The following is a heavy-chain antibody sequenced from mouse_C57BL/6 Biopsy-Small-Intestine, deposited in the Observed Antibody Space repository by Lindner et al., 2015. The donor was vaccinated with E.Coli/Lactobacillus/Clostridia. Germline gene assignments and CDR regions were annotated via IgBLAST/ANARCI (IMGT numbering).Heavy chain of an antibody. CDR1: GDSSTDYN. J-gene: IGHJ4*01. V-gene: IGHV1-39*01. CDR2: INPKYGTS. CDR3: TRCYGGFIYAMEY. Sequence: QLQESGPELVKPGASVKISCTASGDSSTDYNLNWVKQSNVKSLEWIGVINPKYGTSNYNQRFRGKATLTVDHTSRTAYMQLNSLTSEDSAVYYCTRCYGGFIYAMEYWGQGTSVTVSS. D-gene: IGHD1-1*02.